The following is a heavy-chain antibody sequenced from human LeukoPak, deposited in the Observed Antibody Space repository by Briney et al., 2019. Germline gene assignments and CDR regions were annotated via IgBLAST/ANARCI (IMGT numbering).Heavy chain of an antibody. CDR2: IYTSGST. CDR1: GGSISSGSYY. CDR3: ARLTPPGYYDSSGYYQFDY. D-gene: IGHD3-22*01. Sequence: SQTLSLTCTVSGGSISSGSYYWSWIRQPAGKGLDWIGRIYTSGSTNYNPSLKSRATISVDTSKNQFALKLSSVTAADTAVYYCARLTPPGYYDSSGYYQFDYWGQGTLVTVSS. J-gene: IGHJ4*02. V-gene: IGHV4-61*02.